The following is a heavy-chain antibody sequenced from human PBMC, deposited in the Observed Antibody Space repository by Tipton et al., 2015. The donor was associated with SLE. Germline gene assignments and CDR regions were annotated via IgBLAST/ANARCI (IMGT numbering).Heavy chain of an antibody. V-gene: IGHV4-34*01. CDR2: INHSGRI. D-gene: IGHD3-9*01. Sequence: TLSLTCTVYGESLSGHYWGWIRQPPGKGLEWIGDINHSGRIDYNPSLMSRVTISEDTSKNQFSLTLSSVTAADTAVYYCARGVAIYWITYYDYYMDVWGKGTTVTVS. CDR1: GESLSGHY. J-gene: IGHJ6*03. CDR3: ARGVAIYWITYYDYYMDV.